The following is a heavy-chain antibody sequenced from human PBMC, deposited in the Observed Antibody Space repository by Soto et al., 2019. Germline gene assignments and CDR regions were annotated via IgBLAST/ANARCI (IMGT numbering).Heavy chain of an antibody. CDR1: GGSISSSSYY. CDR2: IYYSGST. V-gene: IGHV4-39*01. J-gene: IGHJ4*02. CDR3: ARQVGGPRGDFWSGYYPAAGLFDY. Sequence: PSETLSLTCTVSGGSISSSSYYWGWIRQPPGKGLEWIGSIYYSGSTYYNPSLKSRVTISVDTSKNQFSLKLSSVTAADTAVYYCARQVGGPRGDFWSGYYPAAGLFDYWGQGTLITVSS. D-gene: IGHD3-3*01.